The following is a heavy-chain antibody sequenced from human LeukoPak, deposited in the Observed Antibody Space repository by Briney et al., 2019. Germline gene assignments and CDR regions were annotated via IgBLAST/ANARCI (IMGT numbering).Heavy chain of an antibody. CDR2: ISGSGGST. Sequence: PGGSLRLSCAASGFTFSSCAMSCVRQAPGKGLEWVSAISGSGGSTYYADSVKGRFTISRDNSKNTLYLQMNSLRAEDTALYYCAKSLPWELWGPFDYWGQGTLVTVSS. V-gene: IGHV3-23*01. CDR1: GFTFSSCA. D-gene: IGHD1-26*01. CDR3: AKSLPWELWGPFDY. J-gene: IGHJ4*02.